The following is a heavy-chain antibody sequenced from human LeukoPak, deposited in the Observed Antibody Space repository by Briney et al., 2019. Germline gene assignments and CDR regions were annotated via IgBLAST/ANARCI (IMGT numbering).Heavy chain of an antibody. D-gene: IGHD6-13*01. CDR3: AKDPEYSSSWYYDY. Sequence: GGSLRLSCAASGFTFSSYAMSWVRQAPGKGLEWVSAISGSGGSTFYADSVKGRFTISRDNSKNTLYLQMNSLRAEDTAVYYCAKDPEYSSSWYYDYWGQGTLVTVSS. V-gene: IGHV3-23*01. CDR1: GFTFSSYA. CDR2: ISGSGGST. J-gene: IGHJ4*02.